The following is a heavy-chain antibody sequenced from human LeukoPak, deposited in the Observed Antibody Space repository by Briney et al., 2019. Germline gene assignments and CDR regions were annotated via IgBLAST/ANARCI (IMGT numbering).Heavy chain of an antibody. Sequence: GGSLRLSCAASGFTFSSYGMHWVRQAPGKGLEWVAVISYDGSNKYYADSVKGRFTISRDNSKNTLYLQMNSLRAEDTAVYYCARDIEAAGLFFDYWGQGTLVTVSS. CDR3: ARDIEAAGLFFDY. CDR2: ISYDGSNK. D-gene: IGHD6-13*01. CDR1: GFTFSSYG. J-gene: IGHJ4*02. V-gene: IGHV3-30*03.